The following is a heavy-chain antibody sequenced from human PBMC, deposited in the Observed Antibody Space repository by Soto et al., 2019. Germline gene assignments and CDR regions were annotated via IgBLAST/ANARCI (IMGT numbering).Heavy chain of an antibody. CDR3: ARHTPAISISDH. V-gene: IGHV4-39*01. D-gene: IGHD2-15*01. J-gene: IGHJ4*02. CDR2: IYYSGST. Sequence: SETLSLTCTVSGGSISSSSYYWGWIRQPPGKGLEWIGSIYYSGSTYYNTSLKSQVTISVDTSKNQFSLKLSSVTAADTAVYYCARHTPAISISDHWGQGTLVTVS. CDR1: GGSISSSSYY.